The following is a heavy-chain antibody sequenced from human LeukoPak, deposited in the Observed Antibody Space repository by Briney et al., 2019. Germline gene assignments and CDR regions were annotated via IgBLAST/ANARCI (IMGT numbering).Heavy chain of an antibody. CDR1: GFTFGDYY. CDR2: ISNSGNTI. CDR3: ARYRVITNDYFDS. J-gene: IGHJ4*02. Sequence: GGSLRLSCAASGFTFGDYYMSWIRQAPGKGLEWVSYISNSGNTIKEADSVKGRFTISRDNAQNSLFLQMKSLRAEDTAVYYCARYRVITNDYFDSWGQGTLVAVSS. D-gene: IGHD3-16*01. V-gene: IGHV3-11*01.